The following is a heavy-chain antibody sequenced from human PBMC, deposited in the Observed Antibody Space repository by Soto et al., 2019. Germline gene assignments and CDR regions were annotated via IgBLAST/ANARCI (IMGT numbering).Heavy chain of an antibody. CDR3: AKDWRISFYYYYGMDV. J-gene: IGHJ6*02. V-gene: IGHV3-23*01. CDR1: GFTFSSYA. CDR2: ISGSGGST. Sequence: PGGSLRLSCAASGFTFSSYAMSWVRQAPGKGLEWVSAISGSGGSTYYADSVKGRFTISRDNSKNTLYLQMNSLRAEDTAVYYCAKDWRISFYYYYGMDVWGQGTTVTVSS. D-gene: IGHD3-3*02.